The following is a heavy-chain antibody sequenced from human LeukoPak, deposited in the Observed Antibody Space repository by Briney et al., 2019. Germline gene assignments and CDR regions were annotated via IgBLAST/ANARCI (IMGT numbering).Heavy chain of an antibody. CDR1: GFTFSSYG. Sequence: PGRSLRLSCAASGFTFSSYGMHWVRQAPGKGLEWVAVIWYDGSNKYYADSVKGRFTISRDNSKNTLYLQMNSLRAEDTAAYYCAKPDVPYYDFWSGYFYLDYWGQGNLVTVSS. D-gene: IGHD3-3*01. CDR2: IWYDGSNK. CDR3: AKPDVPYYDFWSGYFYLDY. V-gene: IGHV3-33*06. J-gene: IGHJ4*02.